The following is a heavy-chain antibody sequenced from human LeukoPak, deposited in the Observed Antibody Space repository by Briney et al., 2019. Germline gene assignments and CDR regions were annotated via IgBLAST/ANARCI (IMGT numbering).Heavy chain of an antibody. V-gene: IGHV3-73*01. J-gene: IGHJ4*02. Sequence: GGSLRLSCAASGFTFSDAAMHWVRQASGKGLERVGRIRSKANSYATAYAASVKGRFTISRDDSKNTAYLQMNSLKTEDTAVYYCTRHRDYYDISGLPGWGYWGQGTLVTVSS. D-gene: IGHD3-22*01. CDR3: TRHRDYYDISGLPGWGY. CDR1: GFTFSDAA. CDR2: IRSKANSYAT.